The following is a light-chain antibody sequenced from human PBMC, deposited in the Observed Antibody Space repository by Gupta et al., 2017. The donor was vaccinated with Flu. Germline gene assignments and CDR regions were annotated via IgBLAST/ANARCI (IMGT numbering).Light chain of an antibody. V-gene: IGLV4-69*01. Sequence: LVLTQSPSASASLGASVTLTCTLSSGHSNYAIAWHPQQPQKGARYLMKLNGDGSYSKGDGIPYRFSGSSSGAERYLTISSLQSGDEAYYYCQTWGTGDVVFGGGTKLTVL. CDR3: QTWGTGDVV. J-gene: IGLJ2*01. CDR1: SGHSNYA. CDR2: LNGDGSY.